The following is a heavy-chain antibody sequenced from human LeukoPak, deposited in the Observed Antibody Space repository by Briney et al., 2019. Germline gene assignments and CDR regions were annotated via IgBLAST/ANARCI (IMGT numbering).Heavy chain of an antibody. CDR1: GGTFSSYA. D-gene: IGHD1-26*01. J-gene: IGHJ3*02. CDR3: ASHSGSYYDAFDI. CDR2: MNPNSDNT. V-gene: IGHV1-8*02. Sequence: ASVKVSCKASGGTFSSYAISWVRQATGQGLEWMGWMNPNSDNTGYAQTFQGRVSMTRSTSISTVYMELSSLGSEDTAVYYCASHSGSYYDAFDIWGQGTMVTVSS.